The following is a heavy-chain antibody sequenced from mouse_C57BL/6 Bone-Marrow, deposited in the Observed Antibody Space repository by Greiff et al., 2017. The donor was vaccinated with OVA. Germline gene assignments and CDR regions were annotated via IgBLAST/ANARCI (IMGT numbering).Heavy chain of an antibody. CDR2: INPNNGGT. Sequence: VQLQQSGPELVKPGASVKIPCKASGYTFTDYNMDWVKQSHGKSLEWIGDINPNNGGTIYNQKFKGKATLTVDKSSSTAYMELRSLTSEDTAVYYCARRYGNYFFYAMDYWGQGTSVTVSS. D-gene: IGHD2-1*01. CDR3: ARRYGNYFFYAMDY. V-gene: IGHV1-18*01. J-gene: IGHJ4*01. CDR1: GYTFTDYN.